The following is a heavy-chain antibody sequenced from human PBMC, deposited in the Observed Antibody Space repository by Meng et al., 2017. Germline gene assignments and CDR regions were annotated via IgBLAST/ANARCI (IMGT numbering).Heavy chain of an antibody. Sequence: SVKVPCKASGGTFSSYAISWVRQAPGQGLEWMGGIIPIFGTANYAQKFQGRVTITADESTSTAYMELSSLRSEDTAVYYCARPMGHCGGDCYSRYYYGMDVWGQGTTVTVSS. CDR3: ARPMGHCGGDCYSRYYYGMDV. CDR2: IIPIFGTA. V-gene: IGHV1-69*13. CDR1: GGTFSSYA. J-gene: IGHJ6*02. D-gene: IGHD2-21*02.